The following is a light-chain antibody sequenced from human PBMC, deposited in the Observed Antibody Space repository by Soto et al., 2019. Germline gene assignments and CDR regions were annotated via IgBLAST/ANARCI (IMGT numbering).Light chain of an antibody. CDR1: SSDVGGYNY. Sequence: QSALTQPPSASGSPGQSVAISCTGTSSDVGGYNYVSWYQQHPGKAPKLMIYEANKRPSGVPDRSSGSKSGNTASLTVSGLQAEDEADYYCSSYAGSSNVFGTGTKVTVL. V-gene: IGLV2-8*01. J-gene: IGLJ1*01. CDR3: SSYAGSSNV. CDR2: EAN.